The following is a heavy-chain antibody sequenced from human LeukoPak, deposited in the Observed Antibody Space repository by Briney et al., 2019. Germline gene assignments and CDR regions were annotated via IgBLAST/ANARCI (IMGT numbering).Heavy chain of an antibody. V-gene: IGHV1-69*06. D-gene: IGHD3-9*01. Sequence: SVKVSCKASGGTFGSYAISWVRQAPGQGLEWMGGIIPIFGTANYAQKFQGRVTITADKSTSTAYMELSSLRSEDTAVYYCARDWGSHSYDILTGGYFDYWGQGTLVTVSS. CDR2: IIPIFGTA. CDR1: GGTFGSYA. J-gene: IGHJ4*02. CDR3: ARDWGSHSYDILTGGYFDY.